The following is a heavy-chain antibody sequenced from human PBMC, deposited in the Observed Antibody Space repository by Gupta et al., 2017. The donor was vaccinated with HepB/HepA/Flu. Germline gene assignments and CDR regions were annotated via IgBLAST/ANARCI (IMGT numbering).Heavy chain of an antibody. CDR1: GGPFSSYA. J-gene: IGHJ4*02. D-gene: IGHD5-18*01. V-gene: IGHV1-69*04. CDR3: AGGYNYGLY. Sequence: QVQLVQSGAEGKKPGSSVTVPRKTSGGPFSSYALSRVRQATGHGIEWKGRISPILGRTNYGQKFQGRVTITADKSASTTYMELSSLGSEDTAVYYCAGGYNYGLYWGQGTLVTVSS. CDR2: ISPILGRT.